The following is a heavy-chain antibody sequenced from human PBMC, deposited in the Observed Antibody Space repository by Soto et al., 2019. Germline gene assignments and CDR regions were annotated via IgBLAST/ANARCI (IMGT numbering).Heavy chain of an antibody. CDR1: GFTFSSYG. V-gene: IGHV3-33*01. Sequence: QVQLVESGGGVVQPGRSLRLSCAASGFTFSSYGMHWVRQAPGKGLEWVAVIWYDGSNKYYADSVKGRLTISRDNSKNTLYLQMNSLRAEDTAVYYCARDRTMIVVVDRGEPFDYWGQGTLVTVSS. J-gene: IGHJ4*02. D-gene: IGHD3-22*01. CDR2: IWYDGSNK. CDR3: ARDRTMIVVVDRGEPFDY.